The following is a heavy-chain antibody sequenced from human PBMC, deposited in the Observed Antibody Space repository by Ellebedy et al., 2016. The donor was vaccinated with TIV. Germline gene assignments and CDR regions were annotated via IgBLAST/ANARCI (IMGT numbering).Heavy chain of an antibody. J-gene: IGHJ4*02. Sequence: AASVKVSCKAFGGTFSNYAVTWVRQAPGQGLEWMGWINPNSGGTNYAQKFQGWVTMTRDTSISTAYMELSRLRSDDTAVYYCARDGGSYSDFDYWGQGTLVTVSS. CDR3: ARDGGSYSDFDY. D-gene: IGHD1-26*01. V-gene: IGHV1-2*04. CDR2: INPNSGGT. CDR1: GGTFSNYA.